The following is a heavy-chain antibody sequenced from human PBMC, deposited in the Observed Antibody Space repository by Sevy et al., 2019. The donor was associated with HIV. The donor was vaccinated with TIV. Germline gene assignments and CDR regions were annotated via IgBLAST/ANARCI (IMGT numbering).Heavy chain of an antibody. Sequence: GGSLRLSCAASGFTFSIYAMSWVRQAPGKGLEWVSVISITGGSTYYADSVKGRFTISRDNSNNTLYLQMNTLRAEDTVVYYCAKDRVSGTYYTGDFDYWGQGTLVTVSS. J-gene: IGHJ4*02. V-gene: IGHV3-23*01. CDR3: AKDRVSGTYYTGDFDY. CDR1: GFTFSIYA. D-gene: IGHD3-10*01. CDR2: ISITGGST.